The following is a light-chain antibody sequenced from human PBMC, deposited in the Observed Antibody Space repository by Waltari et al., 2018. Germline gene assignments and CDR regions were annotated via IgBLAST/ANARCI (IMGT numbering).Light chain of an antibody. CDR2: EVN. Sequence: QSALTQPASVSGSPGQSSTISCTGSSRDIGNSNLVSGYQQHPRKAPKLIIYEVNRSPRGVSYRFARSKSGHAASLTISALQAEEEADYHCCSYVLGINYVVVFGGGTKLRVL. V-gene: IGLV2-23*02. CDR1: SRDIGNSNL. CDR3: CSYVLGINYVVV. J-gene: IGLJ2*01.